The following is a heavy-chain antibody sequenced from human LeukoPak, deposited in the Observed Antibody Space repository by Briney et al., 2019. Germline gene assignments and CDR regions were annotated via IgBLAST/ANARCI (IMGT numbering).Heavy chain of an antibody. D-gene: IGHD7-27*01. CDR1: GFTFSIYT. J-gene: IGHJ4*02. CDR3: ARDLAWGGY. CDR2: ITSSSSSM. V-gene: IGHV3-21*01. Sequence: GGSLRLSCAASGFTFSIYTMSWVRQAPGKGLEWVSSITSSSSSMYSADSVKGRLTISRDNAKNSLYLQMNSLRAEDTAVYYCARDLAWGGYWGQGTLVTVSS.